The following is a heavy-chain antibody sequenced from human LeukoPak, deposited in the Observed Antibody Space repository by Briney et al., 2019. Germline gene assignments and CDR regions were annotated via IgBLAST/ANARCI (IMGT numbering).Heavy chain of an antibody. Sequence: SETLSLTCTVSGGSISSGGYYWSWIRQHPGKGLEWIGYIYYSGSTYYNPSLKSRVTISVDTSKNQFPLKLSSVTAADTAVYYCARVDIVVVTDAFGIWGQGTMVTVSS. CDR3: ARVDIVVVTDAFGI. D-gene: IGHD2-21*02. CDR1: GGSISSGGYY. CDR2: IYYSGST. J-gene: IGHJ3*02. V-gene: IGHV4-31*03.